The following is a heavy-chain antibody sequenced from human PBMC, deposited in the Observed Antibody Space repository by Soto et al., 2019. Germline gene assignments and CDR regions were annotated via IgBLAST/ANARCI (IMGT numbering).Heavy chain of an antibody. CDR3: ARGRYYYDSVNAFDI. CDR2: IYSGGST. J-gene: IGHJ3*02. D-gene: IGHD3-22*01. V-gene: IGHV3-53*01. Sequence: QPGGSLRLSCAASGFTVSSNYMSWVRQAPGKGLEWVSVIYSGGSTYYADSVKGRFTISRDNSKNTLYLQMNSLRAEDTAVYYCARGRYYYDSVNAFDIWGQGTMVTVSS. CDR1: GFTVSSNY.